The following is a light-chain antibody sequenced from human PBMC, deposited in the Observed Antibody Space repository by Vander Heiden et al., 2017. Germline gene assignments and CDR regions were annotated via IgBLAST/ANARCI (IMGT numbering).Light chain of an antibody. CDR3: QQDDRLPLT. CDR1: QRLSSNF. Sequence: VVSHSPGTLSLSPRQRPTPSCRASQRLSSNFLAWYQQKPGQSPRLLIYGASSWAAGTPDRFSGSGSGTAFTLTISRLEPEDFAVYFCQQDDRLPLTFGGGTKVDIK. J-gene: IGKJ4*01. V-gene: IGKV3-20*01. CDR2: GAS.